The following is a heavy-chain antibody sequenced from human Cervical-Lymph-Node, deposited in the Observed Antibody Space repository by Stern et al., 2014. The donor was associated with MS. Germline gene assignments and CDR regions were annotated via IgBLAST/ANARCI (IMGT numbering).Heavy chain of an antibody. Sequence: QVQLVQSGAEVKKPGSSVKVSCKASGGTFSSYAISWVRQAPGQGLEWMGGIIPIFGTANYAQEFQGRVTITADESTSTAYMELSSLRSEDTAVYYCARDSDPTTVTNKGDYWGQGTLVTVSS. J-gene: IGHJ4*02. V-gene: IGHV1-69*01. CDR3: ARDSDPTTVTNKGDY. D-gene: IGHD4-17*01. CDR1: GGTFSSYA. CDR2: IIPIFGTA.